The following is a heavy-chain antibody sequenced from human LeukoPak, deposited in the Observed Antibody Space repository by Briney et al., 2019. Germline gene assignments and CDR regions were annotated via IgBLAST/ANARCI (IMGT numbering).Heavy chain of an antibody. J-gene: IGHJ4*02. V-gene: IGHV5-51*01. D-gene: IGHD2-2*01. CDR2: IYPSTADI. Sequence: GDSLKISCKESGYLFATYWIAWVRQMRGKGLECMQVIYPSTADITYRPSFQGQVTISADKSVSTAYLDWSSLKASDTAIYYCARHLSSITSCPTYWGQGTLVTVSS. CDR3: ARHLSSITSCPTY. CDR1: GYLFATYW.